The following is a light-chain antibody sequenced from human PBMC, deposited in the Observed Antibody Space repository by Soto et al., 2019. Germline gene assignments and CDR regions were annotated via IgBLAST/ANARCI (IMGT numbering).Light chain of an antibody. CDR1: DSNIGSNT. Sequence: QLVLTQPPSASGTPGQRVTISCSGSDSNIGSNTVNWYQQVPGTAPKLLIYSNSQRPSGVPDRFSGSKSGTSASLAISGLQSEDEADYYCAAWDDSLNGRAVFGGGTKVTVL. J-gene: IGLJ3*02. CDR3: AAWDDSLNGRAV. CDR2: SNS. V-gene: IGLV1-44*01.